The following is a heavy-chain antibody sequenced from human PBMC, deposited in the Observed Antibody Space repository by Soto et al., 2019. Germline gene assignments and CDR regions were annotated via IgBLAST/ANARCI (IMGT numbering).Heavy chain of an antibody. V-gene: IGHV3-7*01. CDR3: RGRRAIFTDAFDI. D-gene: IGHD3-3*01. CDR2: IKQDGSEK. Sequence: EKGLEWVANIKQDGSEKYYVDSVKGRFTISRDNAKNSLYLQMNSLRAEDTSVYSCRGRRAIFTDAFDICAERILVSLTS. J-gene: IGHJ3*02.